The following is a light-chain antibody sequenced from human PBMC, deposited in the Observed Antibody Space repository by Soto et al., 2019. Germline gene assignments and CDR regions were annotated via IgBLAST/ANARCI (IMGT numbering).Light chain of an antibody. CDR2: GAS. V-gene: IGKV3-15*01. CDR3: QQYNYRPPYT. CDR1: QSVSSN. Sequence: ETVMTQSPATLSMSPGERVTLSCRARQSVSSNVAWYQQKPGQAPRLLIYGASTRATGTPPRFSGSGYSKQFTLTISSPQTEDFAVYYCQQYNYRPPYTFGQWAKVYIK. J-gene: IGKJ2*01.